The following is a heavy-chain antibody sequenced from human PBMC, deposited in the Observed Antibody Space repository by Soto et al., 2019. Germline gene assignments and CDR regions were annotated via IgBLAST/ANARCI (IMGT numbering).Heavy chain of an antibody. CDR1: GYTFTSYG. CDR3: ARVPLGDWNYVRFDY. J-gene: IGHJ4*02. Sequence: GASVKVSCKASGYTFTSYGISWVRQAPGRGLEWMGWISAYNGNTNYAQKLQGRVTMTTDTSTSTAYMELRSLRSDDTAVYYCARVPLGDWNYVRFDYWGQGTLVTVSS. D-gene: IGHD1-7*01. V-gene: IGHV1-18*04. CDR2: ISAYNGNT.